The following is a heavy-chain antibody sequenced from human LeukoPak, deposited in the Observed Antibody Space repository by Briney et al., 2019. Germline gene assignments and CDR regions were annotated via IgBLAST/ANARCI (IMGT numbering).Heavy chain of an antibody. CDR3: ARRGSYCCSTSCYLPYYYYYYGMDV. J-gene: IGHJ6*02. V-gene: IGHV3-7*01. CDR1: GFTFSSYW. Sequence: GGSLRLSCAASGFTFSSYWMSWVRQAPGKGLEWVANIKQDGSEKYYVDSVKGRFTISRDNAKNSLYLQMNSLRAEDTAVYYCARRGSYCCSTSCYLPYYYYYYGMDVWGQGTTVTVSS. CDR2: IKQDGSEK. D-gene: IGHD2-2*01.